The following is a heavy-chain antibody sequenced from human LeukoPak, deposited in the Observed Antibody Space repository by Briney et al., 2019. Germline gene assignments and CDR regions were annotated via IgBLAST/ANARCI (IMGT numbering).Heavy chain of an antibody. CDR1: GFTFGDYA. CDR3: TRGGWYWSY. Sequence: GGSLRLSCTASGFTFGDYAMNWVRQAPGKGLEWVGFIRGKAYGGTTEYAASVKGRFTISRDDSKSIAYLQMNSLKTEDTAVYYCTRGGWYWSYWGQGTLVTVSS. CDR2: IRGKAYGGTT. V-gene: IGHV3-49*04. J-gene: IGHJ4*02. D-gene: IGHD6-19*01.